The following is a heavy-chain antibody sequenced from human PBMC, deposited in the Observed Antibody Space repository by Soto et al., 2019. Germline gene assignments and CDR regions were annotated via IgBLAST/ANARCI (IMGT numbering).Heavy chain of an antibody. CDR2: IYYSGST. Sequence: SETLSLTCTVPGGSIGSSSYYWCWIRQPPGKGLEWIGSIYYSGSTYYNPSLKSRVTISVDTSKNQFSLKLSSVTAADTAVYYCARHAQWGGSYVVGYWGQGTLVTVS. CDR3: ARHAQWGGSYVVGY. J-gene: IGHJ4*02. V-gene: IGHV4-39*01. D-gene: IGHD1-26*01. CDR1: GGSIGSSSYY.